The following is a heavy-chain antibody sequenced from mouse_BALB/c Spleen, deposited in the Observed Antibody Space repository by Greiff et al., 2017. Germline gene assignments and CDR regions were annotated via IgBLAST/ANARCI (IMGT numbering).Heavy chain of an antibody. CDR2: ISYSGST. Sequence: EVQLQESGPGLVKPSQSLSLTCTVTGYSITSDYAWNWIRQFPGNKLEWMGYISYSGSTSYNPSLKSRISITRDTSKNQFFLQLNSVTTEDTATYYCARETARAGFAYWGQGTLVTVSA. CDR3: ARETARAGFAY. D-gene: IGHD3-2*01. J-gene: IGHJ3*01. V-gene: IGHV3-2*02. CDR1: GYSITSDYA.